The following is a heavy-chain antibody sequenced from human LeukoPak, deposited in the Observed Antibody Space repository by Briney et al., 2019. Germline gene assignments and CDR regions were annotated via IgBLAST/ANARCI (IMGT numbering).Heavy chain of an antibody. D-gene: IGHD3-10*01. CDR2: IYSRGDT. CDR3: ARDISYGSGSYSSNP. CDR1: EFIVSINY. Sequence: GGSLRLSCAASEFIVSINYMTWVRQAPGKGLEWVSLIYSRGDTKYADSVKGRFTISRDNSKNTLYLQMSSLRTEDTAVYYCARDISYGSGSYSSNPWGQGTLVTVSS. V-gene: IGHV3-66*01. J-gene: IGHJ5*02.